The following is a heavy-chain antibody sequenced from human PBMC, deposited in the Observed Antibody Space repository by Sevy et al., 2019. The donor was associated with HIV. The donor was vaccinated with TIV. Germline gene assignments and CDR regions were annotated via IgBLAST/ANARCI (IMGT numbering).Heavy chain of an antibody. CDR1: GFTFSSYW. CDR2: IKQDGSEK. Sequence: GGSLRLSCAASGFTFSSYWMSWVRQAPGKGLEWVANIKQDGSEKYYVDSVKGRFTISRDNAKNLLYLQMNSLRAEDTAVYYCARGGSSGWYSMGYFDYWGQGTLVTVSS. J-gene: IGHJ4*02. V-gene: IGHV3-7*03. CDR3: ARGGSSGWYSMGYFDY. D-gene: IGHD6-19*01.